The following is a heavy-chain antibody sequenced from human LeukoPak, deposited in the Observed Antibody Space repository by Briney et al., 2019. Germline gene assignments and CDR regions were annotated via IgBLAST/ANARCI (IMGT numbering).Heavy chain of an antibody. CDR2: ISWNSGSI. CDR3: AKDIETTVTTSYFDY. V-gene: IGHV3-9*01. Sequence: GGSLRLSCAASGFTFDDYAMHWVRQAPGKGLEWASGISWNSGSIGYADSVKGRFTISRDNAKNSLYLQMNSLRAEDTALYYCAKDIETTVTTSYFDYWGQGTLVTVSS. J-gene: IGHJ4*02. D-gene: IGHD4-17*01. CDR1: GFTFDDYA.